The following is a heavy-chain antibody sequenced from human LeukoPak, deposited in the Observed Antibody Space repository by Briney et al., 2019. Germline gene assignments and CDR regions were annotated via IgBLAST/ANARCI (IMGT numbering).Heavy chain of an antibody. CDR3: AREGQWRSFDI. Sequence: PGGSLRLSCAASGFTFSDYYMSWIRQAPGKGLEWLSYISTSSNTIYYAESVKGRFTISRDNAKNSLYLQMNSLRAEDTAVYYCAREGQWRSFDIWGQGTMVTVSS. CDR2: ISTSSNTI. D-gene: IGHD6-19*01. V-gene: IGHV3-11*04. J-gene: IGHJ3*02. CDR1: GFTFSDYY.